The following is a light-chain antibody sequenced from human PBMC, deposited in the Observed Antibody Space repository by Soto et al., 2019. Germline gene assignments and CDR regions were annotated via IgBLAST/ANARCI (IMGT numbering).Light chain of an antibody. CDR1: STDIGRYNY. CDR2: DVT. CDR3: CSYTSSSTLGV. V-gene: IGLV2-14*03. J-gene: IGLJ3*02. Sequence: QSALTQPASVSGSPGQSITISCTGTSTDIGRYNYVSWYQQHPGKAPKLIIYDVTTRPSGISNRFSGSKSGNTASLTISGLQAEDEADYYRCSYTSSSTLGVFGGGTKLTVL.